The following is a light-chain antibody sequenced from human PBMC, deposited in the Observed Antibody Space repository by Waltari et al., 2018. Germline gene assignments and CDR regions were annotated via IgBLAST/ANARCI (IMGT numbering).Light chain of an antibody. V-gene: IGKV2-30*02. CDR1: QSLVHSDGNTY. J-gene: IGKJ1*01. CDR3: MQGTHWPPT. CDR2: KVS. Sequence: DVVMTQSPLSLPVTLGQPASISCRSSQSLVHSDGNTYLNWFQQRPGQSPRRLIYKVSNRDSGVPDRFSGSWSGTDFTLKISRVEAEDVGVYYCMQGTHWPPTFGQGTKVAIK.